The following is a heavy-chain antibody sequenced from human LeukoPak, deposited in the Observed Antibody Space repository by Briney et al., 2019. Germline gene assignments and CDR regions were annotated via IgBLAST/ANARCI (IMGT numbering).Heavy chain of an antibody. D-gene: IGHD3-3*01. CDR3: ARGDFWSGYSSDY. V-gene: IGHV4-4*09. J-gene: IGHJ4*02. CDR1: AGSISSYY. CDR2: IYTSGST. Sequence: PSETLSLTCTVSAGSISSYYWSWIRQPPGKGLEWIGNIYTSGSTNYNPSLTSRVTISVDTSKNQFSLKLSSVIAADTAVYYCARGDFWSGYSSDYWGQGTLVTVSS.